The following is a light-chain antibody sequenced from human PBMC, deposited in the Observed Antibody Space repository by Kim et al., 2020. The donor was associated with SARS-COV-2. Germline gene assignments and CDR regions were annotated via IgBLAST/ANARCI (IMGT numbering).Light chain of an antibody. Sequence: GQRVTISCSGSSSNNGSNTVNWYQQLPGTAPKLLIYSNNQRPSGVPDRFSGSKSDTSASLAISGLQSEDEADYYCAAWDDSLNVYVFGTGTKVTVL. J-gene: IGLJ1*01. CDR2: SNN. V-gene: IGLV1-44*01. CDR3: AAWDDSLNVYV. CDR1: SSNNGSNT.